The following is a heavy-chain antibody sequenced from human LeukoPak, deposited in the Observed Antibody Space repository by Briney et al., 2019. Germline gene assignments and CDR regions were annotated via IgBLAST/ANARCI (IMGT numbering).Heavy chain of an antibody. J-gene: IGHJ4*02. V-gene: IGHV3-30-3*01. CDR1: GFTLSAHW. CDR2: IPYDGNNK. CDR3: ARGDGSGSWRIDF. Sequence: VGSLRLSCAASGFTLSAHWIHWVRHVPGRGLEWLAVIPYDGNNKYYTDSVNGRFTISRDNSKNTLYLQMGSLRLEDTPVYYCARGDGSGSWRIDFWGQGTLVIVSS. D-gene: IGHD3-10*01.